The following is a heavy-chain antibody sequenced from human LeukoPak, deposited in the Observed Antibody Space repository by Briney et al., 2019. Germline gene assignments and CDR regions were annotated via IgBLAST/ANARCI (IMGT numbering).Heavy chain of an antibody. D-gene: IGHD6-13*01. CDR2: INHSGST. V-gene: IGHV4-34*01. CDR1: GGSFSGYY. J-gene: IGHJ4*02. Sequence: SETLSLTCAVYGGSFSGYYWSWIRQPPGKGLEWIGEINHSGSTNYNPSLKSRVTISVDTSKNQFSLKLSSVTAADTAVHYCTREGIGYSSSWYYFDYWGQGTLVTVSS. CDR3: TREGIGYSSSWYYFDY.